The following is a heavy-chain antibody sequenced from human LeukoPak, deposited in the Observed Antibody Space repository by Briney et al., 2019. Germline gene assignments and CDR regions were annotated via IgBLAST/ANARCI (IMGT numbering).Heavy chain of an antibody. CDR1: GYTFTSYG. CDR3: ARGEQVTPFDY. Sequence: GASVKVSCKXSGYTFTSYGISWVRQSPGQGLEWMGWISAYNGNTNYAQKLQGRVTMTTDTSTSKAYMELRSLRSDNTAVYYCARGEQVTPFDYWGQGTLVTVSS. V-gene: IGHV1-18*01. D-gene: IGHD2-21*02. J-gene: IGHJ4*02. CDR2: ISAYNGNT.